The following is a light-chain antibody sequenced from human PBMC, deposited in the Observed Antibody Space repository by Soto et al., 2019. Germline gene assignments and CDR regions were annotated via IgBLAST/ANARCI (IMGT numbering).Light chain of an antibody. CDR3: QQYGSSPPLT. V-gene: IGKV3-11*01. CDR1: QSVGSY. Sequence: EIVLTQSPATLSLSPGERATLSCRASQSVGSYLAWFQQRPGQAPRLVIHDASKRATGIPARFSGSGSGTDFSLTISGLEPEDFAVYYCQQYGSSPPLTFGGGTKVEIK. J-gene: IGKJ4*01. CDR2: DAS.